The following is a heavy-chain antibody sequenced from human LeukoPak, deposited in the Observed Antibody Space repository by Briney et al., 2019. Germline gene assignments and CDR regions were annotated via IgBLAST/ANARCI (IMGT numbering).Heavy chain of an antibody. D-gene: IGHD3-3*01. V-gene: IGHV4-59*01. CDR1: GGSLSSYY. Sequence: PSETLSLTCTVSGGSLSSYYWSWIRQPPGKGLEWIGYIYYSGSTNYNPSLKSRVTISVDTSKNQFSLKLSSVTAADTAVYYCARTYYDFWSGYDHDAFDIWGQGTMVTVSS. CDR3: ARTYYDFWSGYDHDAFDI. J-gene: IGHJ3*02. CDR2: IYYSGST.